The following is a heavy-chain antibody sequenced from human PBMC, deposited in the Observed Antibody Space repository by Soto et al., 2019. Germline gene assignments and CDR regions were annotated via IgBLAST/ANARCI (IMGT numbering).Heavy chain of an antibody. CDR2: ISGSGGST. D-gene: IGHD3-3*01. V-gene: IGHV3-23*01. Sequence: EVQLLESGGGLVQPGGSLRLSCAASGFTFSSYAMSWVRQAPGKGLEWVSAISGSGGSTYYADSVKGRFTISRDNSKNTLYLQMNSLRAEDTAVYYCAKGVYDFWSGYYMNYYYYGMDVWGQGTTVTVSS. CDR3: AKGVYDFWSGYYMNYYYYGMDV. J-gene: IGHJ6*02. CDR1: GFTFSSYA.